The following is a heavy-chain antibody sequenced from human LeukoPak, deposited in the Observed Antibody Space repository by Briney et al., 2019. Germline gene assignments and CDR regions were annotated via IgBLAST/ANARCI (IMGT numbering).Heavy chain of an antibody. Sequence: SETLSLTCTVSSGSISSSSYYWGWIRQPPGEGLEWIGNIYYSGSTYYNPSFKSRVTISVDTSKNQFSLNLSSVTAADSALYYCARVRYSYGYYYAMDVWGQGTTVTVSS. J-gene: IGHJ6*02. D-gene: IGHD5-18*01. CDR3: ARVRYSYGYYYAMDV. CDR1: SGSISSSSYY. V-gene: IGHV4-39*01. CDR2: IYYSGST.